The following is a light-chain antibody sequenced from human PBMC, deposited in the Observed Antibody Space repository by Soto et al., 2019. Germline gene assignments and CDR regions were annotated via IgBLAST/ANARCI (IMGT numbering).Light chain of an antibody. CDR3: SSYTSSSTYV. Sequence: QSALTQPASVSGSPGQSITISCPGTSSDVGGYNYVSWYQQYPGKAPKLMIYEVSNRPSGVSNRFSGSKSGNTASLTISGLKAEDEADYYCSSYTSSSTYVFGPGTKLTVL. J-gene: IGLJ1*01. CDR1: SSDVGGYNY. CDR2: EVS. V-gene: IGLV2-14*01.